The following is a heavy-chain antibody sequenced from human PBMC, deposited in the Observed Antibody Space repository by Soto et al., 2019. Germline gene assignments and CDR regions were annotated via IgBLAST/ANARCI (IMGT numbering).Heavy chain of an antibody. V-gene: IGHV1-69*13. CDR1: GGTFSSYA. CDR3: ARGRRSGWYGWYFDY. CDR2: IIPIFGTA. J-gene: IGHJ4*02. Sequence: ASVKVSCKASGGTFSSYAISWVRQAPGQGLEWMGGIIPIFGTANYAQKFQGRVTITADESTSTAYMELSSLRSEDTAVYYCARGRRSGWYGWYFDYWGQGTLVTVS. D-gene: IGHD6-19*01.